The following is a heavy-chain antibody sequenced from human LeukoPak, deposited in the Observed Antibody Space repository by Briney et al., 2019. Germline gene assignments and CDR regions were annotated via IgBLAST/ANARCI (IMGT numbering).Heavy chain of an antibody. J-gene: IGHJ4*02. V-gene: IGHV3-23*01. CDR1: GFSFSSYS. Sequence: GASLRLSCAASGFSFSSYSMSWVSQAPGEGLEWVSLISGTGYTTYYADSVKGRFTISRDNSKNTLYLQMNSLRADDTAVYYCAKVLWEFTSAPFDYWGQGILVTVSS. D-gene: IGHD3-10*01. CDR2: ISGTGYTT. CDR3: AKVLWEFTSAPFDY.